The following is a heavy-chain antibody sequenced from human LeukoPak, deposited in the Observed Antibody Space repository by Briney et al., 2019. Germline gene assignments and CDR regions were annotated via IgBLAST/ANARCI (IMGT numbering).Heavy chain of an antibody. CDR2: LNPNSGGT. CDR1: GYTFTANY. J-gene: IGHJ4*02. CDR3: ARARGNSGYDSLDY. D-gene: IGHD5-12*01. V-gene: IGHV1-2*02. Sequence: ASLKVSCKTSGYTFTANYMQWVRQAPGQGLEWMGWLNPNSGGTNYAQKFQGRVTMTRDTSISTAYMELSRLRSDDTAVYYCARARGNSGYDSLDYWGQGTLVTVSS.